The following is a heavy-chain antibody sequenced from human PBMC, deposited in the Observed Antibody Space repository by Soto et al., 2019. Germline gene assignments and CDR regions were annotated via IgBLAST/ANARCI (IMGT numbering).Heavy chain of an antibody. CDR1: GGTFSSYT. D-gene: IGHD2-2*02. J-gene: IGHJ4*02. CDR2: IIPILGIA. CDR3: PRPDENTERPDY. Sequence: QVQLVQSGAEVKKPGSSVKVSCKASGGTFSSYTISWVRQAPGQGLEWMGRIIPILGIANYAQKFQGRVTITADKSTIKAYMELNSVRYEDTAVYYCPRPDENTERPDYWGQGTLVTVTS. V-gene: IGHV1-69*02.